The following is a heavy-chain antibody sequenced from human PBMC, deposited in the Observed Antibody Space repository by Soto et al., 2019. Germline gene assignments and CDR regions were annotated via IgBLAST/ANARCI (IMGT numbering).Heavy chain of an antibody. J-gene: IGHJ6*02. CDR2: IYYSGGT. Sequence: WETLSLTCTVSGGSISSYYWSWIRQPPGKGLEWIGNIYYSGGTNYNPSLKSRVTISVDTSKNQFSLKLSSVTAADTAVYYCARERYYGMDVWGQGTTVTVSS. CDR1: GGSISSYY. CDR3: ARERYYGMDV. V-gene: IGHV4-59*01.